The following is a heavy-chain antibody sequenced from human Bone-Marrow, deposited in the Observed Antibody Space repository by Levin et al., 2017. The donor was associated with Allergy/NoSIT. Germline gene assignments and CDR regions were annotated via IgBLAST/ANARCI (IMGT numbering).Heavy chain of an antibody. CDR2: IYPTDSDT. V-gene: IGHV5-51*01. J-gene: IGHJ6*02. CDR1: GYNFNSHW. D-gene: IGHD3-10*01. CDR3: ARHVTWDRSASGSPLCMDV. Sequence: GESLKISCQASGYNFNSHWIGWVRQTPGKGLECMGIIYPTDSDTRYRPSFEGQVTISVDKSISTAYLQWSSLKASDTAVYYCARHVTWDRSASGSPLCMDVWGQGTTVIVSS.